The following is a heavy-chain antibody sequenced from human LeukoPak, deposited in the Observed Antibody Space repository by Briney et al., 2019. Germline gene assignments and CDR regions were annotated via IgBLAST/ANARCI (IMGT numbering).Heavy chain of an antibody. D-gene: IGHD3-16*01. CDR2: INPNSGGT. J-gene: IGHJ4*02. CDR3: AREIYDDVDY. Sequence: ASVKVSCKASGYTFTGYYMHWVRQAPGQGLEWMGWINPNSGGTNYAQKFQGRVTMTSDTSISTAYMELSRLRSDDTAVYYFAREIYDDVDYWGQGTLVTVSS. V-gene: IGHV1-2*02. CDR1: GYTFTGYY.